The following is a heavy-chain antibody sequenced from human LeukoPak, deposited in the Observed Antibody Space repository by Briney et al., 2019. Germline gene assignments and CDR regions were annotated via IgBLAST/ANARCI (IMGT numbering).Heavy chain of an antibody. D-gene: IGHD6-13*01. V-gene: IGHV3-33*01. CDR1: GITFRNYG. CDR3: AASRGYYYMDV. CDR2: IWYDGSNE. Sequence: PGGSLRLSCAASGITFRNYGFHWVRQAPGKGLEWVAIIWYDGSNEYYADSVKGRFTISRDNSKNTLYLQMNSLRAEDTAVYYCAASRGYYYMDVWGKGTTVTVSS. J-gene: IGHJ6*03.